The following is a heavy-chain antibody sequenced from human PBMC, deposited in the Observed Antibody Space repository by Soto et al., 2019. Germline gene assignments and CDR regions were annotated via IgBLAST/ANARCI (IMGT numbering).Heavy chain of an antibody. J-gene: IGHJ6*02. V-gene: IGHV3-9*01. D-gene: IGHD6-19*01. CDR3: AKDVRYSSGRYVMDV. Sequence: EVQLVESGGGLVQPGRSLRLSCAASGFTFDAFAMHWVRQVPGKGLEWVSTISWHSDTIAYADSVRGRFTISRDNAKKSLNLQMNSLRAEDTALYYCAKDVRYSSGRYVMDVWGQGTTVTVSS. CDR2: ISWHSDTI. CDR1: GFTFDAFA.